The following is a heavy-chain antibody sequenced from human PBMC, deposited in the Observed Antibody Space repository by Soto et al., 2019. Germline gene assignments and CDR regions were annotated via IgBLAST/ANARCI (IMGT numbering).Heavy chain of an antibody. CDR3: AKDTGGYCSGTSCYYFDY. Sequence: GGSLRLSCTASGFTFSSYGMHWVRQAPGKGLEWVAVISYDGSNKYYADSVKGRFTISRDNSKNTLYLQMNSLRAEDTAVYYCAKDTGGYCSGTSCYYFDYWGHGTLVTVSS. CDR1: GFTFSSYG. CDR2: ISYDGSNK. J-gene: IGHJ4*01. D-gene: IGHD2-2*01. V-gene: IGHV3-30*18.